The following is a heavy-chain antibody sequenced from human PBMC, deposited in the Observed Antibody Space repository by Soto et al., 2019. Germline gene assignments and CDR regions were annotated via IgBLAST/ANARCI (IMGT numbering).Heavy chain of an antibody. CDR1: GGSISSGDYY. D-gene: IGHD5-18*01. CDR3: ARVNTAMGFPFDY. CDR2: IYYSGST. V-gene: IGHV4-30-4*01. J-gene: IGHJ4*02. Sequence: SETLSLTCTVSGGSISSGDYYWSWIRQPPGKGLEWIGYIYYSGSTYYNPSLKSRVTISVDTSKNQFSLKLSSVTAADTAVYYCARVNTAMGFPFDYWGQGTLVTVSS.